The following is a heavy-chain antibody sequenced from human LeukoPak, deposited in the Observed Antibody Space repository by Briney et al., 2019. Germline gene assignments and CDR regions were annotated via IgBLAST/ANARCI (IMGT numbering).Heavy chain of an antibody. CDR3: ARDRRSGHYDSSLAQY. CDR2: ISAYNGNT. Sequence: ASVKVSCKASGYTFTSYGISWVRQAPGQGLEWMGWISAYNGNTNYAQKLQGRVTMTTDTSTSTAYMELRSLRSDDTAVYYCARDRRSGHYDSSLAQYWGQGTLVTVSS. J-gene: IGHJ4*02. D-gene: IGHD3-22*01. V-gene: IGHV1-18*01. CDR1: GYTFTSYG.